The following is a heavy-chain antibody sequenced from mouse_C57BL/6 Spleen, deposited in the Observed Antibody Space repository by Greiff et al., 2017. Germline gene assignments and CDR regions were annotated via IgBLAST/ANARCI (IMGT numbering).Heavy chain of an antibody. D-gene: IGHD2-4*01. J-gene: IGHJ3*01. V-gene: IGHV1-64*01. Sequence: QVQLQQPGAELVKPGASVKLSCKASGYTFTSYWMHWVKQRPGPGLEWIGMIHPNSGSTNYNEKFKSKATLTVDKSSSTAYMQLSSLTSEDSAVYYCARSDDYDAFAYWGQGTLVTVSA. CDR1: GYTFTSYW. CDR3: ARSDDYDAFAY. CDR2: IHPNSGST.